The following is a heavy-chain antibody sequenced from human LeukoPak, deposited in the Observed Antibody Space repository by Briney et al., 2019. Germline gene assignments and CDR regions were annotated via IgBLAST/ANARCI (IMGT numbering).Heavy chain of an antibody. Sequence: GGSLRLSCVASGFTFNIYGMNWVRQAPGKGLEWVSGIGGSGDRTYYADSVKGRFSISRDNSKNTLYLQMNSLRAEDTAVYYCAELGITMIGGVWGKGTTVTISS. D-gene: IGHD3-10*02. CDR1: GFTFNIYG. CDR2: IGGSGDRT. V-gene: IGHV3-23*01. J-gene: IGHJ6*04. CDR3: AELGITMIGGV.